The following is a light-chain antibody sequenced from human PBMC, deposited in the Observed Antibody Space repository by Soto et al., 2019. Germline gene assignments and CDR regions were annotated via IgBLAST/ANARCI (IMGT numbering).Light chain of an antibody. CDR1: QSIARF. CDR2: ASS. CDR3: QQSYSTPYT. J-gene: IGKJ2*01. V-gene: IGKV1-39*01. Sequence: DIQMTQSPSSLSASVGNRVTISCRASQSIARFLNWYQQKPGKAPKLLIYASSTLQGGVPSSFSGSGSGTDFTPTISSLQPDDVATYFCQQSYSTPYTFGQGTKLDIK.